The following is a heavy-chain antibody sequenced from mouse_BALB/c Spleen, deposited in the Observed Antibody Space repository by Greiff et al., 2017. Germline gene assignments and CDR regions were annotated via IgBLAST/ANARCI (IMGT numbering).Heavy chain of an antibody. Sequence: EVMLVESGGGLVKPGGSLKLSCAASGFTFSDYYMYWVRQTPEKRLEWVATISDGGSYTYYPDSVKGRFTISRDNAKNNLYLQMSSLKSEDTAMYYCARAIPYGNYAWFAYWGQGTLVTVSA. D-gene: IGHD2-1*01. CDR2: ISDGGSYT. J-gene: IGHJ3*01. V-gene: IGHV5-4*02. CDR1: GFTFSDYY. CDR3: ARAIPYGNYAWFAY.